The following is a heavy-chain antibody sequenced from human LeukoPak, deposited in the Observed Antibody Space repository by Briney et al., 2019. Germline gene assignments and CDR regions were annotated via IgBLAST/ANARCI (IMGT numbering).Heavy chain of an antibody. D-gene: IGHD6-19*01. V-gene: IGHV3-23*01. CDR1: GFTFSIYA. Sequence: GGSLRPSCAASGFTFSIYAMSWVRQPPGNGLEWVSTISDSGGSTQFAGSVKSRFTISRDNSRSTLYLQMNSLRAEDTAVYYCGRPVPVAGRRGYYFDYWGQGTLVTVSS. CDR2: ISDSGGST. J-gene: IGHJ4*02. CDR3: GRPVPVAGRRGYYFDY.